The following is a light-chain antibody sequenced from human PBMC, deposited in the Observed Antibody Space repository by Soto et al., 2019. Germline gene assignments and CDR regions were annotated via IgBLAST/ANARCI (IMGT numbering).Light chain of an antibody. J-gene: IGLJ1*01. CDR3: ISYTGSSTSYV. CDR1: RSDIGSYNY. V-gene: IGLV2-14*01. Sequence: QSALPQPASVSGSPGQSITISCSGTRSDIGSYNYVAWYQQFPGKTPKILIYGVSNRPSGVSSRFSGSKSGNTASLTISGLQAEDEADYYCISYTGSSTSYVFGSGTKGTVL. CDR2: GVS.